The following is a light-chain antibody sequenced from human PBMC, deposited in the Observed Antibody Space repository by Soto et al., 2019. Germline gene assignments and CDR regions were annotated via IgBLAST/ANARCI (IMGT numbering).Light chain of an antibody. J-gene: IGKJ4*01. V-gene: IGKV1D-12*01. CDR3: QQANSFPLT. CDR1: QDINNW. Sequence: DIQVTQSPSSVSASVGDRVTITYRASQDINNWLAWYQQKPGKAPKLLIYTTSNLQSGVPSRFSGSGSGTDFTLTINSLQPEDFATYYCQQANSFPLTFGGGTKVEIK. CDR2: TTS.